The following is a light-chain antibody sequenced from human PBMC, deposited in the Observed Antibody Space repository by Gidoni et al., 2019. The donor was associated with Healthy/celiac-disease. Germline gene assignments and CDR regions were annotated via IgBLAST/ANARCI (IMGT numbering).Light chain of an antibody. V-gene: IGKV1-39*01. CDR2: AAS. CDR1: QRISSY. J-gene: IGKJ5*01. Sequence: DIQRTQSPSSLSASVGDRVTITCRASQRISSYLNWYQQKPGKAPQLLIYAASSLQSGVPSRFRGSGSVTDFPLTICRLQPEDFAPYYCQQSYSTPITFGQGTRLEIK. CDR3: QQSYSTPIT.